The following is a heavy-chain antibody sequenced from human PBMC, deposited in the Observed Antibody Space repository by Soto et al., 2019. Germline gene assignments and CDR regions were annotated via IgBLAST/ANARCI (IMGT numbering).Heavy chain of an antibody. D-gene: IGHD1-1*01. CDR1: GAAFNTIT. Sequence: QVQLVQSGAEVKKPGSSVRVSCKASGAAFNTITINWVRQAPGQGLEWMGGFVPVFGSATYAQKFQGRVAITADASTSTFYMEFSRLNSEDTALYYCVREDDTTGSFSCFDPWGQGALVTV. CDR2: FVPVFGSA. J-gene: IGHJ5*02. CDR3: VREDDTTGSFSCFDP. V-gene: IGHV1-69*01.